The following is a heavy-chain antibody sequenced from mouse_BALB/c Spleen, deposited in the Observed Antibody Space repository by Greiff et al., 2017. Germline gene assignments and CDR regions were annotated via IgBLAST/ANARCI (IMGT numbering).Heavy chain of an antibody. Sequence: EVQGVESGGGLVKPGGSLKLSCAASGFAFSSYDMSWVRQTPEKRLEWVAYISSGGGSTYYPDTVKGRFTISRDNAKNTLYLQMSSLKSEDTAMYYCARHVYYGNYYYAMDYWGQGTSVTVSS. D-gene: IGHD2-1*01. V-gene: IGHV5-12-1*01. CDR3: ARHVYYGNYYYAMDY. CDR1: GFAFSSYD. CDR2: ISSGGGST. J-gene: IGHJ4*01.